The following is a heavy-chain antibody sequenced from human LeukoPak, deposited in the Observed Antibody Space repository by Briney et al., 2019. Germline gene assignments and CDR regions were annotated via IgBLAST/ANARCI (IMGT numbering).Heavy chain of an antibody. J-gene: IGHJ1*01. V-gene: IGHV1-46*01. CDR2: FYASDGTS. CDR1: GYTFSSYY. Sequence: AAVKVTCKASGYTFSSYYIHWVRQAPGQGLEWMGIFYASDGTSRYAPKFQGRVTMTRDTATSTVYMELSSLISEDTAVYYCARAIPAGGAQSFQHWGQGSLVTVSS. CDR3: ARAIPAGGAQSFQH. D-gene: IGHD6-13*01.